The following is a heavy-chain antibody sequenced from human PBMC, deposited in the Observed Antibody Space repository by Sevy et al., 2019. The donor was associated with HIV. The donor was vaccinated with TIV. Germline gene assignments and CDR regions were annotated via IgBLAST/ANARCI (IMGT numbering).Heavy chain of an antibody. CDR3: ARVPTGCVDSSGFDY. CDR1: GFTFTTYS. Sequence: GGSLRLSCAASGFTFTTYSMNWVRQAPGKGLEWVSYISSSSSTIYYADSVKGRFTSSKDNSKDSLYLQMNSLRAEDTAVYYCARVPTGCVDSSGFDYWGQGTLVTVSS. J-gene: IGHJ4*02. CDR2: ISSSSSTI. V-gene: IGHV3-48*01. D-gene: IGHD3-22*01.